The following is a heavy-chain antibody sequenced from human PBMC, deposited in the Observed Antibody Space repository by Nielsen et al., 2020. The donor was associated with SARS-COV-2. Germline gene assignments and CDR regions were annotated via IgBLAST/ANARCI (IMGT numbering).Heavy chain of an antibody. CDR1: GDSISSGGYY. V-gene: IGHV4-31*03. J-gene: IGHJ5*02. CDR2: IHYSGAT. D-gene: IGHD3-22*01. Sequence: SETLSLTCTVSGDSISSGGYYWNWVRQHPGQGLEWIGHIHYSGATNYNPSPASRATISVETSKSRFSLTLRPVTAADTAVYFCERVVAKIVYSIRWFDPWGQGLLVTVSS. CDR3: ERVVAKIVYSIRWFDP.